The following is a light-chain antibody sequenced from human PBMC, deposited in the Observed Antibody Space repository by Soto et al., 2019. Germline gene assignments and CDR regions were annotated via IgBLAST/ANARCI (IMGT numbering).Light chain of an antibody. CDR1: SSNIGSNY. CDR3: ATWDDSLSGVV. CDR2: RNN. V-gene: IGLV1-47*01. J-gene: IGLJ2*01. Sequence: QSVLTQPPSASGTPGQRVTISCSGSSSNIGSNYVFWYLQLPGTAPKVLLYRNNQRPSGVPDRFSGSKSGTSASLAISGLRSEDEADYYCATWDDSLSGVVFGGGTKLTVL.